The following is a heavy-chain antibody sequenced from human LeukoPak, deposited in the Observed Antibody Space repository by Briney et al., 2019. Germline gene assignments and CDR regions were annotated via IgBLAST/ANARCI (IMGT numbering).Heavy chain of an antibody. J-gene: IGHJ6*03. V-gene: IGHV1-18*01. CDR2: ISAYNGNT. CDR1: GYTFTSYG. CDR3: ARAGSTDYMDV. Sequence: GASVKVSCKASGYTFTSYGISWVRQAPGQGLEWMGWISAYNGNTNYAQKFQGRVTMTRDTSISTAYMELSRLRSDDTAVYYCARAGSTDYMDVWGKGTTVTVSS. D-gene: IGHD1/OR15-1a*01.